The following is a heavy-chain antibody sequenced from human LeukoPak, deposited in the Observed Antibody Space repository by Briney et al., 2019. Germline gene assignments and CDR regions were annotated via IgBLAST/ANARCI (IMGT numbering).Heavy chain of an antibody. D-gene: IGHD3-10*01. J-gene: IGHJ4*02. V-gene: IGHV3-48*03. Sequence: PGGSLRLSYAASGFTFTGYEMNWVRQAPGKGLEWVSSISSTGSTMYYADSVKGRFTISRDNAKNSLYLQMNSLRAEDTSVYYCARAAYMVRGVITTPPFDYWGQGALVTVSS. CDR1: GFTFTGYE. CDR3: ARAAYMVRGVITTPPFDY. CDR2: ISSTGSTM.